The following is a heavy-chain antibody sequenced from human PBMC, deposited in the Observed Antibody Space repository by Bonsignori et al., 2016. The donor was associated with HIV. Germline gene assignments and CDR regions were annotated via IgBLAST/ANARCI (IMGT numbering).Heavy chain of an antibody. Sequence: SETLSLTCAVYGGSFSGYYWSWIRQPPGKGLEWIGEINHSGSTNYNPSLKSRVTISVDTSKNQFSPKLSSVTAADTAVYYCARTRAAAAPFDYWGQGTLVTVSS. V-gene: IGHV4-34*01. CDR3: ARTRAAAAPFDY. CDR2: INHSGST. J-gene: IGHJ4*02. D-gene: IGHD6-13*01. CDR1: GGSFSGYY.